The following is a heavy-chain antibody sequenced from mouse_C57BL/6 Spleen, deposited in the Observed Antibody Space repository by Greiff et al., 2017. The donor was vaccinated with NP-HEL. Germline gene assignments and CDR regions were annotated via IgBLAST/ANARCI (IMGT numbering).Heavy chain of an antibody. CDR3: ARSETFDV. J-gene: IGHJ1*03. CDR2: INPSTGGT. V-gene: IGHV1-42*01. Sequence: VQLQQPGPELVKPGASVKISCKASGYSFTGYYMNWVKQSPEKSLEWIGEINPSTGGTTYNQKFKAKATLTVDKSSSTAYMQLKSLTSEDSAVYYCARSETFDVWGTGTTVTVSS. CDR1: GYSFTGYY.